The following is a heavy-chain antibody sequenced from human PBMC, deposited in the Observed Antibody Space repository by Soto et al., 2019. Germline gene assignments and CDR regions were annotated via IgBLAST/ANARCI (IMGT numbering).Heavy chain of an antibody. CDR2: IKQDGNEK. Sequence: GGSLRLSCAASGFTFSSYWMSWVRQAPGKGLEWVANIKQDGNEKYYVDSVKGRFTISRDNAKNSLYLQMNSLRAEDTAVYYCASTMVRGVIPWGQGTLVTSPQ. CDR1: GFTFSSYW. D-gene: IGHD3-10*01. CDR3: ASTMVRGVIP. V-gene: IGHV3-7*02. J-gene: IGHJ5*02.